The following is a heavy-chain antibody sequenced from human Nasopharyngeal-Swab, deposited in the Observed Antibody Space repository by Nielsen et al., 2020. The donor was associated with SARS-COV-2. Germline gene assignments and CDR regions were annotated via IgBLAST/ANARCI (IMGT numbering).Heavy chain of an antibody. J-gene: IGHJ4*02. D-gene: IGHD3-16*01. V-gene: IGHV4-39*07. CDR3: ARDVEDLLREGGQYYFDY. CDR1: GGPISSSSYY. CDR2: IYCSGST. Sequence: SETLSLTCTASGGPISSSSYYWGWIRQPPGKGLEWIGSIYCSGSTYYNPSLKSRVTISVDTSKNQFSLKLSSVTAADTAVYYCARDVEDLLREGGQYYFDYWGQGTLVTVSS.